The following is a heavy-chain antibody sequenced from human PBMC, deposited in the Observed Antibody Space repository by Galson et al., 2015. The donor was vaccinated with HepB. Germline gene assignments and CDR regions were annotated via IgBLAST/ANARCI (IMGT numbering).Heavy chain of an antibody. CDR1: GFTFSSYS. CDR3: ARDGDFNWNEVWFDP. J-gene: IGHJ5*02. D-gene: IGHD1-20*01. V-gene: IGHV3-48*02. Sequence: SLRLSCAASGFTFSSYSMNWVRQAPGKGLEWVSYISSSSSTIYYADSVKGRFTISRDNAKNSLYLQMNSLRDEDTAVYYCARDGDFNWNEVWFDPWGQGTLVTVSS. CDR2: ISSSSSTI.